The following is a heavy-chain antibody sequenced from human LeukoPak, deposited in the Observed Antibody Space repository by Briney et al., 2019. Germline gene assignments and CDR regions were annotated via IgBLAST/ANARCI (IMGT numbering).Heavy chain of an antibody. Sequence: RGTLRLSCAVSGFTFSTYSMHWVRHAPGQGLEWVSSISSSSSYMNYAASVKGRFTISRDNAENSLYLQMSSLRAEDTAVYYCARDRGKTSPYYYVDVWGKGTTVTVSS. CDR1: GFTFSTYS. D-gene: IGHD4-23*01. CDR2: ISSSSSYM. CDR3: ARDRGKTSPYYYVDV. V-gene: IGHV3-21*01. J-gene: IGHJ6*03.